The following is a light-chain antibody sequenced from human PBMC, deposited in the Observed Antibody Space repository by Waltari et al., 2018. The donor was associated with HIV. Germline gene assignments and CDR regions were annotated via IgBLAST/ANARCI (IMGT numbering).Light chain of an antibody. J-gene: IGLJ1*01. CDR3: SSYTSSSTLGV. V-gene: IGLV2-14*01. Sequence: QSALTQPASVSGSPGQSLTFSCTGTSSNVGGYNYVSWYQQHPGKAPTLMLYEVSNRPSGVSNRFSGSKSGNTASLTISGLQAEDEADYYCSSYTSSSTLGVFGTGTKVTVL. CDR2: EVS. CDR1: SSNVGGYNY.